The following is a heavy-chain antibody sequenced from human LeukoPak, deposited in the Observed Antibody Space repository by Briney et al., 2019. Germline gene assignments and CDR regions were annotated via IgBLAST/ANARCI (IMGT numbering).Heavy chain of an antibody. V-gene: IGHV4-59*08. CDR3: ARTYSNY. CDR1: GGSLSSYY. D-gene: IGHD2-21*01. J-gene: IGHJ4*02. CDR2: IYYSGST. Sequence: SETLSLTCSVSGGSLSSYYWSWIRQTPGKGLEWIGHIYYSGSTSYNPSLRSRVIISVDTSKNQFSLKLNSVTAADTAIYYCARTYSNYWGQGTLVTVSS.